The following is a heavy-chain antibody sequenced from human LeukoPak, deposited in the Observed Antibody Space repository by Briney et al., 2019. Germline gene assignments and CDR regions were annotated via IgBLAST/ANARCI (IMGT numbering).Heavy chain of an antibody. J-gene: IGHJ2*01. CDR1: GFTFSPYG. CDR2: IDGTSSFI. CDR3: ALDRSGPRHDDWYFDL. V-gene: IGHV3-21*01. Sequence: GGSLRLSCAASGFTFSPYGMNWVRQAPGKGLEWVSSIDGTSSFIYYADSVKGRFTISRDNDNDSLYLQMNSLRAEDTAIYFCALDRSGPRHDDWYFDLWGRGTPVTVSS. D-gene: IGHD3-3*01.